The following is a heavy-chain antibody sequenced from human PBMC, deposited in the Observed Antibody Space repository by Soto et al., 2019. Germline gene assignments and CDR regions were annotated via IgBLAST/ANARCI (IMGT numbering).Heavy chain of an antibody. J-gene: IGHJ6*02. D-gene: IGHD1-26*01. V-gene: IGHV3-48*02. CDR2: ISSSSSTI. CDR3: ASLQWEHSGYYYYGMDV. Sequence: GGSLRLSCAASGFTFSSYSMNWVRQAPGKGLEWVSYISSSSSTIYYADSVKGRFTISRDNAKNSLYLQMNSLRDEDTAVYYCASLQWEHSGYYYYGMDVWGQGTTVTVSS. CDR1: GFTFSSYS.